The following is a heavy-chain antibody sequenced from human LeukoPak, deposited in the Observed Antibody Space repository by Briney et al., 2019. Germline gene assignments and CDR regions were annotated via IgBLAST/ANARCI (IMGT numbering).Heavy chain of an antibody. CDR1: GYTFSGYY. CDR3: ARSGITTIPNFDY. D-gene: IGHD1/OR15-1a*01. Sequence: ASVKVSCKASGYTFSGYYIHWVRQAPEQGLEWMGWMNPNSGATNNAQKFQGRVTLSRDTSISTAYMELRKLRSDDTAVYYCARSGITTIPNFDYWGQGTLVTVSS. V-gene: IGHV1-2*02. CDR2: MNPNSGAT. J-gene: IGHJ4*02.